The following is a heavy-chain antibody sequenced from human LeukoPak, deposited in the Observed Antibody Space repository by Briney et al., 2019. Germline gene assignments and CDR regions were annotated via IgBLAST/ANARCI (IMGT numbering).Heavy chain of an antibody. CDR2: ISYDGSNK. D-gene: IGHD1-7*01. V-gene: IGHV3-30*04. J-gene: IGHJ4*02. CDR1: GFTFSSYA. CDR3: ARDPTKSLESGGPRTNYFDY. Sequence: PGGSLRLSCAASGFTFSSYAMHWVRQAPGKGLEWVAVISYDGSNKYYADSVKGRFTISRDNSKNTLYLQMNSLRAEDTAVYYCARDPTKSLESGGPRTNYFDYWGQGTLVTVSS.